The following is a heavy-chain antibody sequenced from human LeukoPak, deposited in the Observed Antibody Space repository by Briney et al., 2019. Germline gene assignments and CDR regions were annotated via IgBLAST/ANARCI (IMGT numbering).Heavy chain of an antibody. D-gene: IGHD3-3*01. V-gene: IGHV3-23*01. Sequence: GGSLRLSCAASGFTFSSYAMSWVRQAPGKGLEWVSAISGSGGSTYYADSVKGRFTISRDNSKNTLYLQMNSLRAEDTAVYYCAKVVYYGFWSGSYYFDYWGQGTLVTVSS. CDR1: GFTFSSYA. J-gene: IGHJ4*02. CDR2: ISGSGGST. CDR3: AKVVYYGFWSGSYYFDY.